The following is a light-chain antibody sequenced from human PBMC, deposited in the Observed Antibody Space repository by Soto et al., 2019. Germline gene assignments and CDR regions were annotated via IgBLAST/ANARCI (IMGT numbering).Light chain of an antibody. Sequence: EIVMTQSPLSLPVTPGEPASISCRSSQSLLHRNGYNYLDWYLQKPGQSPQLLIYLGSNRASGVPDRFSGSGSGTDFTLKISRVEAEDVGVYYCMQALQTPLYTFGQGTKVDIK. CDR2: LGS. CDR1: QSLLHRNGYNY. CDR3: MQALQTPLYT. J-gene: IGKJ2*01. V-gene: IGKV2-28*01.